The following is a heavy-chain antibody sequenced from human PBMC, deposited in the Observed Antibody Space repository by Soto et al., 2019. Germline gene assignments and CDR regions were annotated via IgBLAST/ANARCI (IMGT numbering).Heavy chain of an antibody. Sequence: QVQLVQSGAEVKKPGASVKVSCKASGYTFTSYDINWVRQATGQGLEWMGWMNPNSGNTGHAQKFQGRVTMTRNTSITTAYMELSSLRSEDTAVYYCARERSAAGTGWFDPWGQVTLVTVSS. CDR3: ARERSAAGTGWFDP. D-gene: IGHD6-13*01. CDR2: MNPNSGNT. V-gene: IGHV1-8*01. J-gene: IGHJ5*02. CDR1: GYTFTSYD.